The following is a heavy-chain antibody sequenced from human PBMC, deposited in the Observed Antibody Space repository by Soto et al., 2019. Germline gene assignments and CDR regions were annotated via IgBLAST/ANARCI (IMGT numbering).Heavy chain of an antibody. J-gene: IGHJ4*02. Sequence: QVQLQESGPGLVKPSQTLSLTCTVSGGSISSGGYYWSWIRQHPGKGLEWIGYIYYSGSTYYNPSLKRRVTMSVDTSKNQFSLKLSSVTAADTAVYYCARGVDTAMVTPYWGQGTLVTVSS. CDR1: GGSISSGGYY. D-gene: IGHD5-18*01. CDR2: IYYSGST. CDR3: ARGVDTAMVTPY. V-gene: IGHV4-31*03.